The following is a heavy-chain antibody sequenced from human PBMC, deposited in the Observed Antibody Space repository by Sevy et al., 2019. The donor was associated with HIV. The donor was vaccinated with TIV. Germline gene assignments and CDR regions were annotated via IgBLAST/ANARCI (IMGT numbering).Heavy chain of an antibody. CDR1: GFSFSSYW. V-gene: IGHV3-7*03. CDR3: ARGNCGSFDY. J-gene: IGHJ4*02. CDR2: IKQDESEK. Sequence: GGSLRLSCAASGFSFSSYWMHWVRQAPGKGLEWVANIKQDESEKYYAASVKGRFTISRDNAKNSVYLQMNSLRPEDTAIYYCARGNCGSFDYWGQGTLVTVSS. D-gene: IGHD3-10*01.